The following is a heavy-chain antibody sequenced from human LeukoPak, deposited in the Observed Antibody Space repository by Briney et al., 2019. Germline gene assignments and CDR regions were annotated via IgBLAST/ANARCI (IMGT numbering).Heavy chain of an antibody. D-gene: IGHD1-7*01. CDR2: VSGSGGST. Sequence: SGGSLRLSCAASGFTFASYAMTWVRQAPGKGLEWVSAVSGSGGSTYYADSVKGRFTISRDNSKNTLYLQMNSLRAEDTAVYYCAKEGYNWNYSPQYYFDYWGQGTLVTVSS. J-gene: IGHJ4*02. CDR3: AKEGYNWNYSPQYYFDY. CDR1: GFTFASYA. V-gene: IGHV3-23*01.